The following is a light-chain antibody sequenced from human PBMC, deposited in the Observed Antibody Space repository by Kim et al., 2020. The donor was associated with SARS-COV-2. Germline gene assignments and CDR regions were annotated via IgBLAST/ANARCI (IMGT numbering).Light chain of an antibody. CDR2: DNN. Sequence: GPKVTISCSGSSSNIGNNYVSWYQQIQGTAPKLLIYDNNKRPSGIPDRFSGSKSGTSATLGITGLQTGDESDYYCGTWDSSLSAGVFGGGTQLTVL. J-gene: IGLJ2*01. CDR3: GTWDSSLSAGV. CDR1: SSNIGNNY. V-gene: IGLV1-51*01.